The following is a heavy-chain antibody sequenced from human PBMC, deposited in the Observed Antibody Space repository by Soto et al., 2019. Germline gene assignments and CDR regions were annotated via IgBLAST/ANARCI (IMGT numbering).Heavy chain of an antibody. CDR1: GVAIISYY. V-gene: IGHV4-34*01. CDR2: INHSGST. CDR3: ARSAQSTVTHFDA. Sequence: SVTLSLNRPCSGVAIISYYWGWIPQPPGKGLEWIGEINHSGSTNYNPYLKSPVTISVETSKNQFSLRLSSVTAADTAVYYWARSAQSTVTHFDAWCKGTLLTISS. J-gene: IGHJ5*02. D-gene: IGHD4-17*01.